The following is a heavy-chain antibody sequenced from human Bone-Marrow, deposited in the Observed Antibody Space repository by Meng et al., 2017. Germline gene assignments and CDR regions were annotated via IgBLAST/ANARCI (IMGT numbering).Heavy chain of an antibody. J-gene: IGHJ5*02. CDR2: INHSGST. D-gene: IGHD3-3*01. V-gene: IGHV4-34*01. Sequence: VKLQQWGAVWLTPAEILSATCAVYGGSLSGYYWSWNRQPPVKGLESNGEINHSGSTNYNPSIKSRVTISVDTSKNQFSLKLSSVTAADTAVYYCARERNTYRFSVGRGKWFDPWGQGTLVTVSS. CDR3: ARERNTYRFSVGRGKWFDP. CDR1: GGSLSGYY.